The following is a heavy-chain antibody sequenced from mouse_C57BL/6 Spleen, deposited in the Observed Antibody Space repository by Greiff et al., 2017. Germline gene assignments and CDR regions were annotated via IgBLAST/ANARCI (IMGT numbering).Heavy chain of an antibody. V-gene: IGHV8-8*01. CDR2: IWWDDDK. D-gene: IGHD2-4*01. CDR3: ARIYDYDGGGPFDY. J-gene: IGHJ2*01. CDR1: GFSLSTFGMG. Sequence: QVTLKESGPGILQPSQTLSLTCSFSGFSLSTFGMGVGWIRKPSGKGLEWLAHIWWDDDKYYNPALKSRLTISKDTSKNQVFLKIANVDTADTATYYCARIYDYDGGGPFDYWGQGTTLTVSS.